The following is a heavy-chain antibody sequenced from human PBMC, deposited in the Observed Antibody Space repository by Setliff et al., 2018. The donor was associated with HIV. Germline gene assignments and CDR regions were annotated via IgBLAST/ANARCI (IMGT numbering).Heavy chain of an antibody. V-gene: IGHV1-69*05. Sequence: SVKVSCKASGGTFSSYAISWVRPAPGQGLEWMGGIIPMFGAANYAQKFQGRVTITTDASTSAAYMELISLRSEDTAVYYCTRQTYYYGSGRYFPPDYWGQGTLVTVSS. D-gene: IGHD3-10*01. J-gene: IGHJ4*02. CDR1: GGTFSSYA. CDR3: TRQTYYYGSGRYFPPDY. CDR2: IIPMFGAA.